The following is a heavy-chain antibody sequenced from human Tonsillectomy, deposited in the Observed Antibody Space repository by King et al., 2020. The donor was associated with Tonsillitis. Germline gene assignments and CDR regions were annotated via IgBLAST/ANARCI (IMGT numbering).Heavy chain of an antibody. CDR2: MIPADAVA. J-gene: IGHJ4*02. CDR1: GYTFTSYD. CDR3: ARGVDRGVDY. V-gene: IGHV1-8*01. Sequence: VQLVESGAEVKMPGASVKVSCKTSGYTFTSYDINWVRQATGQGLEWMGWMIPADAVADYAQGFQARVTMTSTPSISTAYRELSSLRSEDTAVYFCARGVDRGVDYWGQGTQVTVSS. D-gene: IGHD3-9*01.